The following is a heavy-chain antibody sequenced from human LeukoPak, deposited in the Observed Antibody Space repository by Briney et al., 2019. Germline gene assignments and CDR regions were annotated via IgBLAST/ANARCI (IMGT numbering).Heavy chain of an antibody. CDR2: IWYDGSDK. CDR3: AKDQTAFGIAAAGSLIGY. D-gene: IGHD6-13*01. J-gene: IGHJ4*02. CDR1: GFTFSSYG. Sequence: PGRSLRLSCAASGFTFSSYGMHWVRQAPGKGLEWVAVIWYDGSDKYYADSAKGRFTISRDNSRNTLYLQMNSLRAEDTAVYCCAKDQTAFGIAAAGSLIGYWGQGTLVTVSS. V-gene: IGHV3-33*06.